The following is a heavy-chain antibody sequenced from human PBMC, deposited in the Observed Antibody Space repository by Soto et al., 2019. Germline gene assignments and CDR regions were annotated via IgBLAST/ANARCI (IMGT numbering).Heavy chain of an antibody. Sequence: GGSLRLSCAASGFTFSNYAMSWVRQVPGKGLEWVSAISSSGDSPYYADSVKGRFTVSRDNSKNSLLLEMNSLRAEDTALYYCARCVGGVAGSNLGQGTLVIVSS. CDR1: GFTFSNYA. J-gene: IGHJ1*01. CDR3: ARCVGGVAGSN. CDR2: ISSSGDSP. V-gene: IGHV3-23*01. D-gene: IGHD3-16*01.